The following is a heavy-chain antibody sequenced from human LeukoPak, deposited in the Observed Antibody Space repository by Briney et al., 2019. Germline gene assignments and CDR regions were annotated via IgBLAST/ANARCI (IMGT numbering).Heavy chain of an antibody. Sequence: GGSLRLSCAASGFTFSSYAMSWVRQAPGKGLEWVSGISGSGGSTFYADSVKGRFTISRDNSKNTLYLQVNSLRAEDTAVYYCAKDHYDILTGYYPPKNWGQGTSVTVSP. CDR2: ISGSGGST. J-gene: IGHJ4*02. V-gene: IGHV3-23*01. CDR1: GFTFSSYA. D-gene: IGHD3-9*01. CDR3: AKDHYDILTGYYPPKN.